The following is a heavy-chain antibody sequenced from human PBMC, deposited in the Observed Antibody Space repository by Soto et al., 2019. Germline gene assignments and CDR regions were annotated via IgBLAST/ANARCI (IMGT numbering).Heavy chain of an antibody. J-gene: IGHJ4*02. CDR2: INGGSGYT. Sequence: GASVKVSCKASGYTFTNYAIHWVRQAPGQRLEWMGWINGGSGYTKYSQKFQGRVTITRDTSASTVYMELSSLSSEDTAVYYCARGTNTICPLYWGQGTLVTVSS. CDR1: GYTFTNYA. CDR3: ARGTNTICPLY. D-gene: IGHD2-2*01. V-gene: IGHV1-3*01.